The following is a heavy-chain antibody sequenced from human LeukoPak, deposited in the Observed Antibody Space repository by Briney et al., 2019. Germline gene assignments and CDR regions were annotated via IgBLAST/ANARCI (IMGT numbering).Heavy chain of an antibody. CDR2: INDSGGT. CDR1: GGSFSGYY. Sequence: SETLSLTCAVYGGSFSGYYWSWIRQPPGKGLEWVGEINDSGGTNYNPSLKSRVTISADTSKNQFSLKLSSVTAADTAVYYCARCSGYSGYDFLRGIAVAGFDYWGQGTLVTVSS. CDR3: ARCSGYSGYDFLRGIAVAGFDY. J-gene: IGHJ4*02. D-gene: IGHD5-12*01. V-gene: IGHV4-34*01.